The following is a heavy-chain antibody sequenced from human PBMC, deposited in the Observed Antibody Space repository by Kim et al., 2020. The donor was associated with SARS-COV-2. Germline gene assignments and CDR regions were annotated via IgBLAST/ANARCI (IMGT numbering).Heavy chain of an antibody. V-gene: IGHV3-30*07. J-gene: IGHJ6*02. CDR3: ARARIAAAGYYYYGMDV. D-gene: IGHD6-13*01. Sequence: KDRFNNSRDNYKNTLYLQMNSLRAEDTAVYYCARARIAAAGYYYYGMDVWGQGTTVTVSS.